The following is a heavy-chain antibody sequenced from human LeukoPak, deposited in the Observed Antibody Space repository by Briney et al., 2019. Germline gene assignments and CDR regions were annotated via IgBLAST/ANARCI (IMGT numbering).Heavy chain of an antibody. J-gene: IGHJ5*02. CDR1: GFTFSDYY. Sequence: PGGSLRLSCAASGFTFSDYYMSWIRQAPGKGLEWVSYISSSGSTIYYADSVKGRFTISRDNSKNTLYLQMNSLRAEDTAVYYRAKALAAAVSWFDPWGQGTLVTVSS. V-gene: IGHV3-11*01. CDR3: AKALAAAVSWFDP. CDR2: ISSSGSTI. D-gene: IGHD6-13*01.